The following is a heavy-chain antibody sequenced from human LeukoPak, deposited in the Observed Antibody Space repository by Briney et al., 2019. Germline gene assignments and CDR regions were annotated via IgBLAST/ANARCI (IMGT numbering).Heavy chain of an antibody. V-gene: IGHV4-59*01. D-gene: IGHD1-26*01. CDR3: ARGQVGATTLSDY. J-gene: IGHJ4*02. Sequence: PSETLSLTCTVSGGSISSDYCNWIRQPPGKGLEWIGYISYSGSTNYNPSLKSRVTISVDTPKNQFALRLSSVTAADTAVYYCARGQVGATTLSDYWGQGILVTVSS. CDR1: GGSISSDY. CDR2: ISYSGST.